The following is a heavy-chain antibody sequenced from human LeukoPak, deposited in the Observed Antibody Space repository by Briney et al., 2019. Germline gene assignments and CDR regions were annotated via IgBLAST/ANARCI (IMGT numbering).Heavy chain of an antibody. J-gene: IGHJ4*02. CDR1: GFTFSSYS. V-gene: IGHV3-48*01. Sequence: GGSLRLSCAASGFTFSSYSMNWVRQAPGKGLEWVSYISSSSSTIYYADSVKGRFTISRDNAKNSLYLQMNSLRAEDTAVYYCAGGLHYDFWSGQKTDYFDYWGQGTLVTVSS. CDR3: AGGLHYDFWSGQKTDYFDY. CDR2: ISSSSSTI. D-gene: IGHD3-3*01.